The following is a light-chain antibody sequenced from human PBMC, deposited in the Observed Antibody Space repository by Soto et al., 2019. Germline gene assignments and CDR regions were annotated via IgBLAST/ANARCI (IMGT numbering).Light chain of an antibody. V-gene: IGKV2-28*01. CDR2: LGS. J-gene: IGKJ4*01. CDR3: MQALQTPLT. Sequence: DIVMTQSPLSLPVTPGEPASISCRSSQSLLHRNGYNYLDWYLQKPGQSPQLLIHLGSNRASGVPDRFSGSGLGTDFTLKISRVEAEDVGVYYCMQALQTPLTFGGGTNVEIK. CDR1: QSLLHRNGYNY.